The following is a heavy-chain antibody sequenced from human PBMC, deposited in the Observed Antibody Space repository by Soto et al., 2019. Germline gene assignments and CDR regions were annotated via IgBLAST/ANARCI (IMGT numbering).Heavy chain of an antibody. J-gene: IGHJ6*02. Sequence: GESLKISCKGSGYSCTSYWIGWVRQMPGKGLEWMGIIYPGDSDTRYSPSFQGQVTISADKSISTAYLQWSSLKASDTAMYYCARLSPGYCSSTSCYSGYYGMDVWGQGTTVTVSS. V-gene: IGHV5-51*01. D-gene: IGHD2-2*02. CDR1: GYSCTSYW. CDR2: IYPGDSDT. CDR3: ARLSPGYCSSTSCYSGYYGMDV.